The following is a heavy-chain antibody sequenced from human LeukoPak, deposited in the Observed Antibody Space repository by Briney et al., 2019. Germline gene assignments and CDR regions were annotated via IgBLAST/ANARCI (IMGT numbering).Heavy chain of an antibody. D-gene: IGHD3-3*02. V-gene: IGHV3-30*02. CDR1: GFTLDTYG. CDR3: AKGQAFHVDY. J-gene: IGHJ4*02. Sequence: PGGSLRLSCAASGFTLDTYGMHWVRQAPGKGLEWVTFIRYDGTNQKYADSVKGRFTISRDTSKNTLNLQMNGLRDDDTAVYYCAKGQAFHVDYWGQGTLVTVSS. CDR2: IRYDGTNQ.